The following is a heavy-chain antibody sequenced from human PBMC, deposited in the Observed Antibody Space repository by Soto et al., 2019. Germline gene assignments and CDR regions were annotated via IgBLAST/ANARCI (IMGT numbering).Heavy chain of an antibody. V-gene: IGHV4-30-2*01. Sequence: QLQLQESGSGLVKPSQTLSLTCAVSGGSISSGGYSWSWIRQPPGKGLEWIGYIYHSGSTYYNPSLKSRVTISVDRSKNQFSLKLSSVTAADTAVYYFARGLVVAYGGGWFDPWGQGTLVTFSS. D-gene: IGHD2-2*01. J-gene: IGHJ5*02. CDR2: IYHSGST. CDR3: ARGLVVAYGGGWFDP. CDR1: GGSISSGGYS.